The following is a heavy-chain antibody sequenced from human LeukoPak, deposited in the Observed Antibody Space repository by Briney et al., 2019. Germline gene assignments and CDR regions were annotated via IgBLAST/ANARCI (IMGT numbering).Heavy chain of an antibody. CDR3: ARSYYDLRKVFYFDY. D-gene: IGHD3-22*01. V-gene: IGHV3-53*01. CDR1: GFTSSSNY. CDR2: IYSGGST. Sequence: GGSLRLSCAASGFTSSSNYMSWVRQAPGKGLEWVSVIYSGGSTYYADSVKGRFTISRDNAKNSLHLQMNSLRAEDTAVYYCARSYYDLRKVFYFDYWGQGTLVTVSS. J-gene: IGHJ4*02.